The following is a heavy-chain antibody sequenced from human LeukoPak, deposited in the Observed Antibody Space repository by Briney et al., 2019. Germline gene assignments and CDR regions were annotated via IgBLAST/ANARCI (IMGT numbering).Heavy chain of an antibody. V-gene: IGHV3-30*02. CDR2: IRYDGSNK. J-gene: IGHJ6*03. D-gene: IGHD2-15*01. CDR1: GFTFSSYF. CDR3: AKVPGYCSSGSCYRDYYMDV. Sequence: GGSLRLSCAASGFTFSSYFMSWVRQAPGKGLEWVAFIRYDGSNKYYADSVKGRFTISRDNSKNTLYLQMNSLRAEDTAVYYCAKVPGYCSSGSCYRDYYMDVWGKGATVTISS.